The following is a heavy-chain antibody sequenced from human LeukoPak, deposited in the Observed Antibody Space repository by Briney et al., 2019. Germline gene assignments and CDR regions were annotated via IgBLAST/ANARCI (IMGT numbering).Heavy chain of an antibody. CDR3: ATGTHHYDILTGYYWRSDAFDI. CDR2: FDPEDGET. Sequence: ASVKVSCKASGGTFSSYAISWVRQAPGKGLEWMGGFDPEDGETIYAQKFQGRVTMTEDTSTDTAYMELSSLRSEDTAVYYCATGTHHYDILTGYYWRSDAFDIWGQGTMVTVSS. CDR1: GGTFSSYA. J-gene: IGHJ3*02. V-gene: IGHV1-24*01. D-gene: IGHD3-9*01.